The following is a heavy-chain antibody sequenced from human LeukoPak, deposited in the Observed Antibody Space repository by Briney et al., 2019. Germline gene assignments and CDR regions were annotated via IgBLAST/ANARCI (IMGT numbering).Heavy chain of an antibody. Sequence: SETLSLTCGVPGGSIDSTNYWSWVRQAPGKGLEWIGEIAHDGTRNYNPSLRSRVAMSFDRANNYFSLSLTAVTAAATALYYCTRDNRLFCPFAFWGQGVMVTVSS. J-gene: IGHJ4*02. CDR3: TRDNRLFCPFAF. CDR1: GGSIDSTNY. CDR2: IAHDGTR. D-gene: IGHD2/OR15-2a*01. V-gene: IGHV4-4*02.